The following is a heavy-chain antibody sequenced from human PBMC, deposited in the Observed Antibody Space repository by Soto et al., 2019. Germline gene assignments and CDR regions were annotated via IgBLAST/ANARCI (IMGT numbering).Heavy chain of an antibody. Sequence: QVQLVESGGGVVQPGRSLRLSCAASGFTFSSYGMHWVRQAPGKGLEWVAVIWYDGSNKYYADSVKGRFTISRDNSKNTLYLQMNSLRAEDTAVYYCARDLANGDLDYWGQGTLVTVSS. CDR1: GFTFSSYG. CDR2: IWYDGSNK. J-gene: IGHJ4*02. V-gene: IGHV3-33*01. D-gene: IGHD4-17*01. CDR3: ARDLANGDLDY.